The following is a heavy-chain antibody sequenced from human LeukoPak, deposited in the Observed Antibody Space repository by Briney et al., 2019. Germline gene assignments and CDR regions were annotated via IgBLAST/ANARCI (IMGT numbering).Heavy chain of an antibody. CDR1: GGSISGGSYY. D-gene: IGHD4-17*01. CDR2: IYYSGST. J-gene: IGHJ4*02. CDR3: AREDGDSTAFDY. Sequence: SETLSLTCTVSGGSISGGSYYWGWIRQPPGKGLEWIGNIYYSGSTYYNPSLKSRVTISRDTSKNQFSLKLSSVTAADTAVYYCAREDGDSTAFDYWGQGTLVTVSS. V-gene: IGHV4-39*02.